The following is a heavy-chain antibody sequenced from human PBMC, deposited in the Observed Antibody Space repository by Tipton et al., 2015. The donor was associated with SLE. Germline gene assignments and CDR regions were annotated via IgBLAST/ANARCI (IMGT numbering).Heavy chain of an antibody. D-gene: IGHD6-19*01. CDR1: GGSFSGYY. J-gene: IGHJ4*02. Sequence: TLSLTCAVYGGSFSGYYWSWIRQPPGKGLEWIGEINHSGSTNYNPSLKSRVTISVDTSKNQFSLKLSSVTAADTAVYYCARGGKRRVAGTMPFDYWGQGTLVTASS. V-gene: IGHV4-34*01. CDR3: ARGGKRRVAGTMPFDY. CDR2: INHSGST.